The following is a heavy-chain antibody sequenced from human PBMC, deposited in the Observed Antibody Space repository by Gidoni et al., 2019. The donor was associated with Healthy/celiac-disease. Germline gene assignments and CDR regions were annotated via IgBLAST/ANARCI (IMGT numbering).Heavy chain of an antibody. D-gene: IGHD4-4*01. CDR1: VYTLPELS. CDR2: FDPEDGET. Sequence: QVQLVQSGAEVKKPGASVKVSCKVSVYTLPELSMHWVRQAPGKGLEWMGGFDPEDGETIYAQKFQGRVTMTEDTSKDTAYMELSSLRSEDTAVYYCATGRHDYSNDVPFDYWGQGTLVTVSS. CDR3: ATGRHDYSNDVPFDY. V-gene: IGHV1-24*01. J-gene: IGHJ4*02.